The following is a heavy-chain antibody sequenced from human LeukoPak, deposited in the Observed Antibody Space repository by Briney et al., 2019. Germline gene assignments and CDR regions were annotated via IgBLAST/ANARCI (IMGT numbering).Heavy chain of an antibody. CDR1: GFTFSSYS. CDR3: ARSSLKSLGDYVYYYYMDV. Sequence: GGSLRLSCAASGFTFSSYSMNWVRQAPGKGLEWVSSISSSSSYIYYADSVKGRFTISRDNSKNTLYLQMNSLRAEDTAVYYCARSSLKSLGDYVYYYYMDVWGKGTTVTISS. V-gene: IGHV3-21*04. J-gene: IGHJ6*03. CDR2: ISSSSSYI. D-gene: IGHD4-17*01.